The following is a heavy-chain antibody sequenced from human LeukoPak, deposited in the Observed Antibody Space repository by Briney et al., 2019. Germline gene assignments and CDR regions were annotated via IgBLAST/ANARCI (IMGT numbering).Heavy chain of an antibody. V-gene: IGHV1-18*01. D-gene: IGHD2-15*01. CDR3: ARGQLLHIYYYYYMDL. J-gene: IGHJ6*03. Sequence: ASVKVSCKASGYTFTSYGISWVRQAPGQGLEWMGWIGAYNGNTNYAQKLQGRVTMTTDTFTSTAYMELRSLRSDDTAVYYCARGQLLHIYYYYYMDLWGKGTTVTISS. CDR1: GYTFTSYG. CDR2: IGAYNGNT.